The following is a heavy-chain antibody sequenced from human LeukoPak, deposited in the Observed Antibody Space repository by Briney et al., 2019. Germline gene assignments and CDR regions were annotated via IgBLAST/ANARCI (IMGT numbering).Heavy chain of an antibody. V-gene: IGHV1-69*13. CDR3: ARSALGATIQDLFDY. J-gene: IGHJ4*02. Sequence: SVKVSCKASGGTFSSYAISWVRQAPGQGLEWMGGIIPIFGTANYAQKFQGRVTITADESTSTAYMELSSLRSEDTAVYYCARSALGATIQDLFDYWGQGTLVTVSS. CDR2: IIPIFGTA. D-gene: IGHD1-26*01. CDR1: GGTFSSYA.